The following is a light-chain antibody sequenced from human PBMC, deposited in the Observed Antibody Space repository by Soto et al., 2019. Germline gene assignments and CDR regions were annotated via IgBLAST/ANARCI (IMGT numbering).Light chain of an antibody. CDR1: QNIKTY. J-gene: IGKJ1*01. Sequence: DIQMTQSQSSLSASVGARVTITCRASQNIKTYLNWYQQKPGKAPHLLIYAASSLHSGAPSRFSGSGSGTDFTLTISSLQPEDFATYYCQQSFSSPPWTFGQGTKVDIK. V-gene: IGKV1-39*01. CDR2: AAS. CDR3: QQSFSSPPWT.